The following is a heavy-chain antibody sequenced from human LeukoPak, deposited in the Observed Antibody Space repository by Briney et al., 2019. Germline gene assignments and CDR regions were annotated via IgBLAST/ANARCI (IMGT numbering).Heavy chain of an antibody. CDR2: INHSGST. CDR1: GFTFSSYS. Sequence: GSLRLSCAASGFTFSSYSMNWIRQPPGKGLEWIGEINHSGSTNYNPSLKSRVTISVDTSKNQFSLKLSSVTAADTAVYYCARVLVVVVAATRLWFDPWGQGTLVTVSS. V-gene: IGHV4-34*01. CDR3: ARVLVVVVAATRLWFDP. J-gene: IGHJ5*02. D-gene: IGHD2-15*01.